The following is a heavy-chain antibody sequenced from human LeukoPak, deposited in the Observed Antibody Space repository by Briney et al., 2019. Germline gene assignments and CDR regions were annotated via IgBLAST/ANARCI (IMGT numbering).Heavy chain of an antibody. CDR2: ISSSGSTI. J-gene: IGHJ4*02. CDR1: GFTFSSYE. V-gene: IGHV3-48*03. CDR3: ARAPSFDYGGKGILDY. Sequence: GGSLRLSCGASGFTFSSYEMNWVRQAPGKGLEWVSYISSSGSTIYYADSVKGRFTISRDNAKNSLYLQMNSLRAEDTAVYYCARAPSFDYGGKGILDYWGKGTLVTVSS. D-gene: IGHD4-23*01.